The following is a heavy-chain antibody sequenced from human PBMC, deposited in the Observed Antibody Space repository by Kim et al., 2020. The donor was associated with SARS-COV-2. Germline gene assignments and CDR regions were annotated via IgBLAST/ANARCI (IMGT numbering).Heavy chain of an antibody. CDR2: IYYSGST. Sequence: SETLSLTCTVSGGSVSSGSYYWSWIRQPPGKGLEWIGYIYYSGSTNYNPSLKSRVTISVDTSKNQFSLKLSSVTAADTAVYYCARSALFFYDILTGYYNVPVYFDYWGQGTLVTVSS. J-gene: IGHJ4*02. V-gene: IGHV4-61*01. D-gene: IGHD3-9*01. CDR3: ARSALFFYDILTGYYNVPVYFDY. CDR1: GGSVSSGSYY.